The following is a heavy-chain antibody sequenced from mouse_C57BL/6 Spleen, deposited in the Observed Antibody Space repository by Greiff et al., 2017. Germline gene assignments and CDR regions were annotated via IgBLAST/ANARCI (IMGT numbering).Heavy chain of an antibody. CDR2: IHPNSGST. D-gene: IGHD2-1*01. V-gene: IGHV1-64*01. J-gene: IGHJ4*01. CDR3: ARGTYGNYEGGAMDY. Sequence: QVQLQQPGAELVKPGASVTLSCKASGYTFTSYWMHWVKRRPGQGLEWIGMIHPNSGSTNYNEKVKSKATLTVDKSSSTAYMQLSSLTSEDSAVYYCARGTYGNYEGGAMDYWGQGTSVTVSS. CDR1: GYTFTSYW.